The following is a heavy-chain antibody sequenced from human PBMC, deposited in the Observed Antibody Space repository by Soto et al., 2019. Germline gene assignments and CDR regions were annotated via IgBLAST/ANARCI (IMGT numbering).Heavy chain of an antibody. CDR2: MYNTGST. CDR1: GGSISSYY. Sequence: QVQLQESGPGLVKPSETLSLTCTVSGGSISSYYWSWIRQPPGKGLEWIGYMYNTGSTVYNPSLKRPVTRSDXXCXDXXSLKLNAVPAADTAVYYCARDLWGYCGTDCYPLDVWGQGTTVTVSS. V-gene: IGHV4-59*01. CDR3: ARDLWGYCGTDCYPLDV. D-gene: IGHD2-21*02. J-gene: IGHJ6*02.